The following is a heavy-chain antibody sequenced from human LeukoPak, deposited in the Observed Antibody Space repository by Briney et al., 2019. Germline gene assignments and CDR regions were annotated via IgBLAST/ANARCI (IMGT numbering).Heavy chain of an antibody. CDR1: GYTFTSYG. Sequence: ASVKVSCKASGYTFTSYGISWVRQAPGQRLEWMGWINAGNGNTKYSQKFQGRVTITRDTSASTAYMELSSLRSEDTAVYYCARGGGWYYFDYWGQGTLVTVSS. CDR3: ARGGGWYYFDY. V-gene: IGHV1-3*01. D-gene: IGHD6-19*01. CDR2: INAGNGNT. J-gene: IGHJ4*02.